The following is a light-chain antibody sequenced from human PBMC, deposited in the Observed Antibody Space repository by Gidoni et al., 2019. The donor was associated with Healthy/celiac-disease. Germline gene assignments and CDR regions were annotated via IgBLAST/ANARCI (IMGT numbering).Light chain of an antibody. CDR2: GTS. CDR1: SPNLGAGYD. Sequence: QSVLTQPPSVSGAPGPRVPISCTGSSPNLGAGYDVHWYQQLPGTAPKLLIDGTSNRPSGVPDRFSGSKSGTSASLAITGLQAEDEADYYCQSYDSSLSGSKVFGGGTKLTVL. J-gene: IGLJ3*02. V-gene: IGLV1-40*01. CDR3: QSYDSSLSGSKV.